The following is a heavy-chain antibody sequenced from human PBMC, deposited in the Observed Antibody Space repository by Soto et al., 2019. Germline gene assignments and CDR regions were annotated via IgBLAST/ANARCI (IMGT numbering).Heavy chain of an antibody. CDR2: INSDGGST. V-gene: IGHV3-74*01. J-gene: IGHJ4*02. CDR1: GFTISSYW. D-gene: IGHD6-13*01. CDR3: ANVLAAASSF. Sequence: LRLSCAVSGFTISSYWMHWVRQTPGKGLVWVSRINSDGGSTSYADSVKGRFTISRDNSKNTLYLQMNSLRAEDTAVYYCANVLAAASSFWGQGTLVTVSS.